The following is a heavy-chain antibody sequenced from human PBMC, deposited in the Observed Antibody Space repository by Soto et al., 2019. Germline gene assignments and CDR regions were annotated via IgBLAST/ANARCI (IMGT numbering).Heavy chain of an antibody. CDR2: ISYDGSNK. J-gene: IGHJ6*02. CDR1: GFTFSSYA. Sequence: GGSLRLSCAASGFTFSSYAMHWVRQAPGKGLEWVAVISYDGSNKYYADSVKGRFTISRDNSKNTLYLQMNSLRAEDTAVYYCARDAGPMWMVAHYYYYGMDVWGQGTTVTVSS. D-gene: IGHD2-15*01. V-gene: IGHV3-30-3*01. CDR3: ARDAGPMWMVAHYYYYGMDV.